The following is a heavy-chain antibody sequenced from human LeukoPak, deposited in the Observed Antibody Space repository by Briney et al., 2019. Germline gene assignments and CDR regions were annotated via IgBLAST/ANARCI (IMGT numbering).Heavy chain of an antibody. CDR1: GFTFNNYA. CDR2: ISASGGTT. V-gene: IGHV3-23*01. CDR3: AKEPREYCSSTSCPNWFDS. Sequence: GGSLRLSCAASGFTFNNYAMGWVRQAPGKGLEWVSAISASGGTTYYADSVKGRFTISRDNSENTLFLQMNSLRAEDTAVYYCAKEPREYCSSTSCPNWFDSWGQGTLVTVSS. D-gene: IGHD2-2*01. J-gene: IGHJ5*01.